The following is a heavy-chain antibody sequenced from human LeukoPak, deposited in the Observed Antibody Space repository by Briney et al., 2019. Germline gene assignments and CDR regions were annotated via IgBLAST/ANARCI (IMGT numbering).Heavy chain of an antibody. V-gene: IGHV3-30*07. Sequence: GGSLKLSCAASGFTFTTYAMHWVRQAPGKGPEWVARISYDGSDKYYADSVKGRFTISRDNAKNSLYLQMNSLRAEDTAVYYCARDRYYYDSTGYWNMDVWGQGTTVTVSS. J-gene: IGHJ6*02. D-gene: IGHD3-22*01. CDR2: ISYDGSDK. CDR1: GFTFTTYA. CDR3: ARDRYYYDSTGYWNMDV.